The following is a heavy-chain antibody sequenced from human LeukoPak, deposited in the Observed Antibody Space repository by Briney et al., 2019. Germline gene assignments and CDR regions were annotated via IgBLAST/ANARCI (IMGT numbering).Heavy chain of an antibody. V-gene: IGHV3-11*01. CDR3: ARDSRGYDRYYFDY. Sequence: GGSLRLSCAASGFSFSDYYMTWIRQAPGKGLECISYMSSSGSAIYYADSVKGRFTISRDNAQNSLYLQMNSLRAEDTAVYYCARDSRGYDRYYFDYWGQGTLVTVSS. CDR1: GFSFSDYY. J-gene: IGHJ4*02. CDR2: MSSSGSAI. D-gene: IGHD5-12*01.